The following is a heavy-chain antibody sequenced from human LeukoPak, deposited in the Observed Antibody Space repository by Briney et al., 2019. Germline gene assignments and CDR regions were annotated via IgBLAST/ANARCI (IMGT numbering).Heavy chain of an antibody. Sequence: ASVKVSCKASGYTFTGYYMHWVRQAPGQGLEWMGWINPNSGGTNYAQKFQGRVTMTRDTSISTAYMELSRLRSDDTAVYYCARDRGSSSSVPDYWGQGILVTVSS. D-gene: IGHD6-6*01. CDR2: INPNSGGT. J-gene: IGHJ4*02. CDR3: ARDRGSSSSVPDY. V-gene: IGHV1-2*02. CDR1: GYTFTGYY.